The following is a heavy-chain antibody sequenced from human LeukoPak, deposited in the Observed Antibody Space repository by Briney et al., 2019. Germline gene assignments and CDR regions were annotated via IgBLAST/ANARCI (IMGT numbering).Heavy chain of an antibody. CDR1: GFTFSDYY. CDR2: ISSSGTTI. Sequence: GGSLRLSCAAPGFTFSDYYMSWIRQAPGKGLEWVSYISSSGTTIDYADSVQGRFTISRDNAKNSLYLQMNSLRAEDTAVYYCPYSSSSRRVPGAFDIWGQGTMVTVSS. CDR3: PYSSSSRRVPGAFDI. D-gene: IGHD6-6*01. J-gene: IGHJ3*02. V-gene: IGHV3-11*04.